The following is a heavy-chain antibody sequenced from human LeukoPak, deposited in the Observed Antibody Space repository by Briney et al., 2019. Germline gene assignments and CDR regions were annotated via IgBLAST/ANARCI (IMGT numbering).Heavy chain of an antibody. CDR1: GFTFSSYA. Sequence: PGGSLRLSCAASGFTFSSYAMHCVRQAPGKGLEWVAVISYDGSNKYYADSVKGRFTISRDNSKNTLYLQMNSLRAEDTAVYYCAKDPGPYSSSPFDYWGQGTLVTVSS. CDR3: AKDPGPYSSSPFDY. CDR2: ISYDGSNK. D-gene: IGHD6-6*01. J-gene: IGHJ4*02. V-gene: IGHV3-30-3*01.